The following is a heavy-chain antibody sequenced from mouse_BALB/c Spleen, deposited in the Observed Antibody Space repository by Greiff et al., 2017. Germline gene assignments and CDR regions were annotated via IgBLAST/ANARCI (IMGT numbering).Heavy chain of an antibody. V-gene: IGHV5-6-5*01. CDR1: GFTFSSYA. J-gene: IGHJ4*01. Sequence: EVQGVESGGGLVKPGGSLKLSCAASGFTFSSYAMSWVRQTPEKRLEWVASISSGGSTYYPDSVKGRFTISRDNARNILYLQMSSLRSEDTAMYYCARADYYGSSYDYYAMDYWGQGTSVTVSS. CDR3: ARADYYGSSYDYYAMDY. CDR2: ISSGGST. D-gene: IGHD1-1*01.